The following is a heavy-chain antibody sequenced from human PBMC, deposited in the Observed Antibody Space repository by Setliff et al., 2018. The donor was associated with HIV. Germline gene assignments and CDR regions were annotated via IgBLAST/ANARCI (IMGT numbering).Heavy chain of an antibody. V-gene: IGHV4-38-2*01. D-gene: IGHD3-10*01. CDR1: GYSIRSGYY. Sequence: PSETLSLTCAVSGYSIRSGYYRSWIRQPPGKGLEWIGEINHSGSTNFNPSLKSRVTISLDKSKNQFSLKLTSVNAADTAVYYCARGDGEASFDIWGRGTMVTVSS. J-gene: IGHJ3*02. CDR2: INHSGST. CDR3: ARGDGEASFDI.